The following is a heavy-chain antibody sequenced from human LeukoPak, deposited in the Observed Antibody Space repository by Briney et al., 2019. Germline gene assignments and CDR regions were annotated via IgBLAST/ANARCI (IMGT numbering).Heavy chain of an antibody. Sequence: PGGSLRLSCAASGFIVSGDFMSWVRRAPGKGLEWVSVIYSDGRTYYADSVKGRFTISRDNSKNTLDLQMTGLRAEDTAVYYCARERGRGRDSPWFDYWGQGTLVTVSS. CDR3: ARERGRGRDSPWFDY. V-gene: IGHV3-53*01. CDR1: GFIVSGDF. CDR2: IYSDGRT. J-gene: IGHJ4*02. D-gene: IGHD1-26*01.